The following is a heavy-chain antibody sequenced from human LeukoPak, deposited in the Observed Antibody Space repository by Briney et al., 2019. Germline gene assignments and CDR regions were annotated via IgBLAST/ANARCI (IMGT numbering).Heavy chain of an antibody. D-gene: IGHD3-22*01. V-gene: IGHV3-11*05. CDR1: GFSFRDSY. J-gene: IGHJ4*02. CDR2: ISSVNNYA. CDR3: ATVYDSGGYCFNY. Sequence: GGSLRLSCAASGFSFRDSYMGWIRQAPGKGLEWVSYISSVNNYANYGDSVKGRFTISRDNAKNSLYLQMNSLRAEDTAVYFCATVYDSGGYCFNYWGQGTLVTVSS.